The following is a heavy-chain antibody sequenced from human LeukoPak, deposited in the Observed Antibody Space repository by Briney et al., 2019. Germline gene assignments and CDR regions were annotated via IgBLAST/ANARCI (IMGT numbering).Heavy chain of an antibody. D-gene: IGHD5-18*01. V-gene: IGHV1-8*03. J-gene: IGHJ6*03. CDR2: MNPNSGNT. CDR1: VYTFTSYD. CDR3: ARGLYGYSYGTLRYYYYYMDV. Sequence: ASVKVSCKASVYTFTSYDIDWVRQATGQGLEWMGWMNPNSGNTGYAQKFQGRVTITRNTSISTAYMELSSLRSEDTAVYYCARGLYGYSYGTLRYYYYYMDVWGKGTTVTVSS.